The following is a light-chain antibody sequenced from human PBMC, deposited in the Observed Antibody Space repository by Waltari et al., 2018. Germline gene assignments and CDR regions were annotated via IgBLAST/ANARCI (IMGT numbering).Light chain of an antibody. CDR2: EVS. V-gene: IGLV2-23*02. Sequence: QSVLTQPASVSGSPGQSITIACTGSTSDVGFYDRVSWYQHHPGKAPKLLIYEVSKRPSGVSNHFSGSKSGNTASLTISGLQAEDEADYFCCSYAGSNTRVLGGGTKLTVL. CDR3: CSYAGSNTRV. CDR1: TSDVGFYDR. J-gene: IGLJ2*01.